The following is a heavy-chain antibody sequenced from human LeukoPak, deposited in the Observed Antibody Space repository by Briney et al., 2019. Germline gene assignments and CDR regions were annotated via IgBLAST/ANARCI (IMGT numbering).Heavy chain of an antibody. V-gene: IGHV5-51*01. J-gene: IGHJ4*02. CDR3: ARRISYYYDSSGYYFDY. CDR1: GSSFTSYW. Sequence: GESLKISCKGSGSSFTSYWIGWVRQMPGKGLEWMGIIYPGDSDTRYSPSFQGQVTISADKSISTTYLQWSSLKASDSAMYYCARRISYYYDSSGYYFDYWGQGTLVTVSS. D-gene: IGHD3-22*01. CDR2: IYPGDSDT.